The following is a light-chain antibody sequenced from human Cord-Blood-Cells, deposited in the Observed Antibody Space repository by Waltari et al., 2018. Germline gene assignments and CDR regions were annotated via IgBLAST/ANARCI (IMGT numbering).Light chain of an antibody. V-gene: IGKV3-20*01. Sequence: EIVLTQSPVPLSLSPGERASLSCSASQRVSSRYLALYHQKPGQAPRLLISGASSRATGIPDRFSGSWSGTDCTFTISRLEPEDFAVYYCQQYGSSPYTFGQGTKLEIK. CDR3: QQYGSSPYT. CDR2: GAS. CDR1: QRVSSRY. J-gene: IGKJ2*01.